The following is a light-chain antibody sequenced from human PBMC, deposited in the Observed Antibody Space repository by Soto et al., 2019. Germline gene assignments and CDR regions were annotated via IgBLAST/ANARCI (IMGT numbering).Light chain of an antibody. J-gene: IGKJ1*01. CDR2: DAS. CDR3: QQYNSHAWT. Sequence: DIHMAQSPSTLSASVVDRVTITFRASQSISSWLAWYQQKPGKAPKLLIYDASSLESGVPSRFSGSRSGTEFTLTISGLQPDDFETYYCQQYNSHAWTFGRGTKVDIK. CDR1: QSISSW. V-gene: IGKV1-5*01.